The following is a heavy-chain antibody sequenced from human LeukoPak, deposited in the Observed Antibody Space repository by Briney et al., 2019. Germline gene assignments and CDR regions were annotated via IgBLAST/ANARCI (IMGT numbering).Heavy chain of an antibody. CDR3: ARDLGYYDRV. CDR2: IYYSGST. CDR1: GGPISSGGYY. J-gene: IGHJ4*02. Sequence: SETQSLTCTVSGGPISSGGYYWSWIRQHPGKGLEWIGYIYYSGSTYYNPSLKSRVTISVDTSKNQFSLKLSSVTAADTAVYYCARDLGYYDRVWGQGTLVTVSS. D-gene: IGHD3-22*01. V-gene: IGHV4-31*03.